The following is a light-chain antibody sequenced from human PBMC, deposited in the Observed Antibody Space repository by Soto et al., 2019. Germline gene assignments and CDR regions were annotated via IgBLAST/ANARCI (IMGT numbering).Light chain of an antibody. CDR1: SSDVGSYNL. CDR2: EGS. Sequence: QSALTQPASVSGSPGQSITISCTGTSSDVGSYNLVSWYQQHPGKAPKLMIYEGSKRPSGVSHRFSGSKSGNTASLTISGLQAEDEADYYCCSYAGSSTPFGGGTKLTFL. J-gene: IGLJ3*02. CDR3: CSYAGSSTP. V-gene: IGLV2-23*01.